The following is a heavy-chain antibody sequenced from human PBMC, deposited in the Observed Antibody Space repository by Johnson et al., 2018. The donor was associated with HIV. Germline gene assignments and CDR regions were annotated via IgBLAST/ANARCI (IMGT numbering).Heavy chain of an antibody. D-gene: IGHD1-14*01. CDR2: IGTAGET. V-gene: IGHV3-13*04. CDR3: ARDGMAATKANI. Sequence: VQLVESGGGVVRPGGSLRLSCEGSGFSFDDYGISWVRHVTGKGLEWVSAIGTAGETYYPGSVMGRFNISRENAKNSLYLQMNSLRAEDTAVYYCARDGMAATKANIWGQGTMVTVSS. CDR1: GFSFDDYG. J-gene: IGHJ3*02.